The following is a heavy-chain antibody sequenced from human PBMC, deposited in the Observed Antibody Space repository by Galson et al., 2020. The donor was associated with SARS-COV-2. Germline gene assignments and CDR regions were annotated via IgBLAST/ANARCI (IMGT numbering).Heavy chain of an antibody. J-gene: IGHJ4*02. CDR2: INQNGRV. V-gene: IGHV4-34*01. D-gene: IGHD6-19*01. Sequence: ETSETLSLTCAVYGGSFTGYYWTWIRQSPGKGLEWIGDINQNGRVNHNPSLESRVTISLDASKNQFSLNLLSVTAADTAVYYCARAPNLGFSSGWYLYWGQGTLVTVSS. CDR3: ARAPNLGFSSGWYLY. CDR1: GGSFTGYY.